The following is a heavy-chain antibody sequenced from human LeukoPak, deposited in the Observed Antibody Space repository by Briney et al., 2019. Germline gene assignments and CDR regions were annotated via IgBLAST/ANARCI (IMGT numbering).Heavy chain of an antibody. CDR3: ARRVYSTGWYCGDCYRSYYFDY. Sequence: GESLKISCKGSGYSFTSYWIGWVRQMPGKSLEWMGIIYPGDSDTRYSPSFQGQVTISADKSISTAYLQWSSLKASDTAMYYCARRVYSTGWYCGDCYRSYYFDYWGQGTLVTVSS. V-gene: IGHV5-51*01. CDR2: IYPGDSDT. D-gene: IGHD2-21*02. J-gene: IGHJ4*02. CDR1: GYSFTSYW.